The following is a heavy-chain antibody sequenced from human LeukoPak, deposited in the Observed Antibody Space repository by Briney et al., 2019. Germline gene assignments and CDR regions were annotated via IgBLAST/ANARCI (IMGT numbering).Heavy chain of an antibody. J-gene: IGHJ4*02. CDR1: GFTFSSYA. V-gene: IGHV3-23*01. CDR2: ISGSGGST. CDR3: AKVDGYYYGSGSYSHDY. D-gene: IGHD3-10*01. Sequence: PGGSLRLPCAASGFTFSSYAMSWVRQAPGKGLEWVSAISGSGGSTNHADSVKGRFTISRDNSKNTLYLQMNSLRAEDRAVYYCAKVDGYYYGSGSYSHDYWGQGTLVTVSS.